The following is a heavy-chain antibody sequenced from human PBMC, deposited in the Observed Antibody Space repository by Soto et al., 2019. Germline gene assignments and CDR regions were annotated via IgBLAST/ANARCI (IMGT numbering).Heavy chain of an antibody. V-gene: IGHV4-34*01. CDR3: ARHGRITLDF. CDR2: INHSGST. D-gene: IGHD3-10*01. J-gene: IGHJ6*03. Sequence: PSETMYITSAVYGGTFSSSDWGWIRQTAGKGLEWIGEINHSGSTNYNPSLKSRVTISVDTSKNQSSLKLSSVTAADTAVYYCARHGRITLDFLGKRTTDTV. CDR1: GGTFSSSD.